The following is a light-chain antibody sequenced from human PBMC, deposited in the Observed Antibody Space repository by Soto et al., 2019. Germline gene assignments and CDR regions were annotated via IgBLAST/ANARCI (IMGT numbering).Light chain of an antibody. J-gene: IGKJ5*01. CDR2: GAS. CDR1: QSVSRNF. CDR3: QQYGTSPIT. Sequence: EIVLTQSPGTLSLSPGERATLSCRASQSVSRNFLAWYQQQPGQAPRLLLSGASSRATGIPDRFSGSGSGTDFSLTSSRLEPEDFAVYYCQQYGTSPITFGQGTRLEIK. V-gene: IGKV3-20*01.